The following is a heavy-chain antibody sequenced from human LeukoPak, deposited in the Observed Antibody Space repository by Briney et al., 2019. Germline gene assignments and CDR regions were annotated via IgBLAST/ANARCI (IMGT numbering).Heavy chain of an antibody. Sequence: GSLRLSCAASGFTFSNHAMSWVRQAPGKGLQWVAVISGGGRTTEYEDFVKGRFTISRDNSKNTLSLQMYFCAKNVVVKRYIDFWGQETLVTVSS. D-gene: IGHD2-15*01. V-gene: IGHV3-23*01. CDR3: DF. CDR1: GFTFSNHA. J-gene: IGHJ4*02. CDR2: ISGGGRTT.